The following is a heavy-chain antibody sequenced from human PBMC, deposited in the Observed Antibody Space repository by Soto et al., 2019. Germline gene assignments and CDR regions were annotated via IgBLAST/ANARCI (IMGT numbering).Heavy chain of an antibody. J-gene: IGHJ4*02. D-gene: IGHD6-19*01. Sequence: ASVKVSCKASGYSFTSLDINRVRQTAGQGLEWMGWMQPSTGRTGYAQKFQGRVTMTSDTSINTAYMELTTLTSDDTAFYYCARGVSAGVDYWGQGTLVTVSS. CDR3: ARGVSAGVDY. V-gene: IGHV1-8*01. CDR1: GYSFTSLD. CDR2: MQPSTGRT.